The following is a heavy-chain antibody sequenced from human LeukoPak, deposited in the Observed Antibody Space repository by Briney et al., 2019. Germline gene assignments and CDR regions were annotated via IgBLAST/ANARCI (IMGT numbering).Heavy chain of an antibody. V-gene: IGHV3-7*01. CDR1: GFTFSSYW. CDR2: IKHDGIER. Sequence: GGSLRLSCAASGFTFSSYWMSWVRQAPGKGLEWVANIKHDGIERYYVGSVKGRFTISRDNAKNSLSLQVDNRRAHDTAVYNLARSLIMIATSFDPWGQGNLVTVSS. CDR3: ARSLIMIATSFDP. D-gene: IGHD3-16*01. J-gene: IGHJ5*02.